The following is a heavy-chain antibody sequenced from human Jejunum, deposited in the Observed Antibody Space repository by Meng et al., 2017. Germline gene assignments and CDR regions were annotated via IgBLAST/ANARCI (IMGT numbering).Heavy chain of an antibody. CDR2: INTNTGNP. J-gene: IGHJ4*02. D-gene: IGHD5-18*01. CDR3: ARKGRGYSYGEY. V-gene: IGHV7-4-1*01. Sequence: QEQVVESGSGLKKPGASVKGSCKASGYTFNDLAISWVRQAPGQGLEWMGWINTNTGNPTYAQGFAGRFVFSLDTSVSTAYLQIDSLKAEDSAVYYCARKGRGYSYGEYWGQGTLVTVSS. CDR1: GYTFNDLA.